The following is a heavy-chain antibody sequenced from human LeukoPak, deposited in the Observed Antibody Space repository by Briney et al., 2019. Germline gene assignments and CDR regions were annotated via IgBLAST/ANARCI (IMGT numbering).Heavy chain of an antibody. D-gene: IGHD6-6*01. J-gene: IGHJ2*01. V-gene: IGHV3-21*01. CDR2: MSSSRNYI. CDR3: ARGSGGFGSSSNWYFDL. Sequence: GGSLRLSCAASGFTFSSYSMNWVRQAPGKGLEWVSSMSSSRNYIYYGNSVKGRFTISRDNAKNSLYLQMNSLRAEDTAVYYCARGSGGFGSSSNWYFDLRGRGTLVTVSS. CDR1: GFTFSSYS.